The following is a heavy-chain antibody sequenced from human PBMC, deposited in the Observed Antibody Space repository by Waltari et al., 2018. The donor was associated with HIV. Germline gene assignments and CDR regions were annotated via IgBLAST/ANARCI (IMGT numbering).Heavy chain of an antibody. CDR1: GFNFSSYV. J-gene: IGHJ4*02. CDR2: SSTSGGDT. V-gene: IGHV3-23*01. CDR3: AGINITVWPEDF. Sequence: VQVLESGGGLVQPGGSLKVSCSVSGFNFSSYVMSWVRQSPGKGMEWVSGSSTSGGDTDYADSVKGRFTISRDNSKNTVYLQMKALRAEDTALYYCAGINITVWPEDFWGQGILVTVSS.